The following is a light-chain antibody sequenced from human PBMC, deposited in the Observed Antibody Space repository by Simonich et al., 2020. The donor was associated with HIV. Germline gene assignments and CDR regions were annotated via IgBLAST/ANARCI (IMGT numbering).Light chain of an antibody. J-gene: IGLJ3*02. CDR2: DVS. Sequence: QSALTQPASVSGSPGQSITISCTGTSSDVRNYNYVSWYQQHPGKAPKLIIYDVSNRPTGVSNRFSGSKSDNTASLTISGLQAEDEADYYCSSYTSSSTRGVFGGGTKLTVL. CDR1: SSDVRNYNY. CDR3: SSYTSSSTRGV. V-gene: IGLV2-14*03.